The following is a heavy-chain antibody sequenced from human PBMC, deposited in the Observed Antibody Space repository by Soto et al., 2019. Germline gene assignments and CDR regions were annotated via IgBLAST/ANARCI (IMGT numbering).Heavy chain of an antibody. V-gene: IGHV3-30*18. CDR2: ISHDGTNK. J-gene: IGHJ4*02. CDR1: GFTFSSYW. CDR3: AKDEYYYSRSGYYIFDS. D-gene: IGHD3-22*01. Sequence: GGSLRLSCAGSGFTFSSYWMSWVRQAPGHGLEWVAAISHDGTNKNYGDSVKGRFTISRDNSKKTLYLQMNSLRPEDTALYYCAKDEYYYSRSGYYIFDSWGQGTLVTVSS.